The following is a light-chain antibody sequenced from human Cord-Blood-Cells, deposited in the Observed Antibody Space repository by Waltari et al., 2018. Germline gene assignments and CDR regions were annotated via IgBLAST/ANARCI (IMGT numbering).Light chain of an antibody. CDR3: QQSYSTPYT. V-gene: IGKV1-39*01. CDR2: AAS. J-gene: IGKJ2*01. Sequence: DIKMTQSPSSLSASVGDRVTITSRASQRISSYLNWSQQKPGKAPKLLIYAASSLQIGCPSRFRCSGSGTDFTRTISSLQPEDFATYYCQQSYSTPYTFGQGTKLEIK. CDR1: QRISSY.